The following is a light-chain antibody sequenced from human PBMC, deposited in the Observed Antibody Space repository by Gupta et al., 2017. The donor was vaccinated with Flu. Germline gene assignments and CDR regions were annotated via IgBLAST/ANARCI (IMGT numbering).Light chain of an antibody. V-gene: IGKV1-5*03. J-gene: IGKJ3*01. CDR2: KAS. CDR3: QQYNSYLT. CDR1: QSISSW. Sequence: SPSTLSASVGDRVTITCRASQSISSWLAWYQQKPGKAPKLLIYKASSLESGVPSRFSGSGSGTEFTLTISSLQPDDFATYYCQQYNSYLTFGPGTKVDIK.